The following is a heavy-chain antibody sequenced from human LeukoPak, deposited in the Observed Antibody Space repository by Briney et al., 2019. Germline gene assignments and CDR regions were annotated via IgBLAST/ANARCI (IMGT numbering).Heavy chain of an antibody. Sequence: GGSLRLSCTASGXTFSSYAMSWVRQAPGKGLEWVSAISDSGSSTYYSDSVKGRFTISRDNSKNTLSLQMNSLRAEDTAVYYCAKDPLAAAPHWFDPWGQGTLVTVSS. D-gene: IGHD6-13*01. J-gene: IGHJ5*02. CDR1: GXTFSSYA. CDR3: AKDPLAAAPHWFDP. V-gene: IGHV3-23*01. CDR2: ISDSGSST.